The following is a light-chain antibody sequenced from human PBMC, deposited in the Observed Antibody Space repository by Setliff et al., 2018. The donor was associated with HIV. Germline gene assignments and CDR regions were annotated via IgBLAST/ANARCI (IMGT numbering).Light chain of an antibody. CDR2: SVT. Sequence: QSALTQPAPVSGSPGQSITISCSGTNSDIGSHDYVSWYQQHPGKAPKLIIFSVTYRPSGVSDRFSGSKSGNTASLTISGLQPEDEADYYCASHRDTNTLEVFGTGTKGTVL. CDR3: ASHRDTNTLEV. J-gene: IGLJ1*01. CDR1: NSDIGSHDY. V-gene: IGLV2-14*03.